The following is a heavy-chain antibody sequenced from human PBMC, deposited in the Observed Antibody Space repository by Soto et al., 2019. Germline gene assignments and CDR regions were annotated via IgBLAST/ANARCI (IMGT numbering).Heavy chain of an antibody. CDR1: GYTLTELS. Sequence: RASVKVSCKVSGYTLTELSMHWVRQAPGKGLEWMGGFDPEDGETIYAQKFQGRVTMTEDTSTDTAYMELSSLRSEDTAVYYCATSIVGAIDFDYWGQGTLVTVSS. CDR3: ATSIVGAIDFDY. D-gene: IGHD1-26*01. V-gene: IGHV1-24*01. J-gene: IGHJ4*02. CDR2: FDPEDGET.